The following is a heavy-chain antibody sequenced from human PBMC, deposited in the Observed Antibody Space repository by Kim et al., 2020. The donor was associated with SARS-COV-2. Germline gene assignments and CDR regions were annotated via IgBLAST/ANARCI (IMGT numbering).Heavy chain of an antibody. CDR1: GGSFSGYY. CDR3: ARGRAPTIFGVVINYYGMDV. V-gene: IGHV4-34*01. D-gene: IGHD3-3*01. J-gene: IGHJ6*02. Sequence: SETLSLTCAVYGGSFSGYYWCWIRQPPGKGLEWIGEINHSGSTNYNPSLKSRVTISVDTSKNQFSLKLSPVTAAGTAVYYCARGRAPTIFGVVINYYGMDVWGQGTRVTVSS. CDR2: INHSGST.